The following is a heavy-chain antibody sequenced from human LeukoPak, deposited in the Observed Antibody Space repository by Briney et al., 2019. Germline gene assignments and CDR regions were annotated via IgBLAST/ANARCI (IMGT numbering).Heavy chain of an antibody. CDR2: INPNSGGT. V-gene: IGHV1-2*02. Sequence: SVKVSCKASGYTFTGYYMHWVRQAPGQGLEWMGWINPNSGGTNYAQKFQGRVTMTRDTSISTAYMELSRLRSDDTAVYYCARDFGGDYGFIQDYWGQGTLVTVSS. D-gene: IGHD4-17*01. CDR3: ARDFGGDYGFIQDY. J-gene: IGHJ4*02. CDR1: GYTFTGYY.